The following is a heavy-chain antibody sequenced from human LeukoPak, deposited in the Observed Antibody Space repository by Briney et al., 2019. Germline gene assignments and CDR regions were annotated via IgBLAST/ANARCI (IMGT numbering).Heavy chain of an antibody. CDR1: GYTFTGYY. J-gene: IGHJ5*02. Sequence: ASVKVSCKASGYTFTGYYMHWVRQAPGQGLERMGWINPNSGGTNYAQKFQGRVTMTRDTSISTAYMELSRLRSDDTAVYYCARRKVPAATNWFDPWGQGTLVTVSS. D-gene: IGHD2-2*01. CDR3: ARRKVPAATNWFDP. V-gene: IGHV1-2*02. CDR2: INPNSGGT.